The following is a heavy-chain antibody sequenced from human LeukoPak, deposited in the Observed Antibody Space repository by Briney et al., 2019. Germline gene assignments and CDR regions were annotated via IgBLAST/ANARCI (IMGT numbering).Heavy chain of an antibody. J-gene: IGHJ3*02. Sequence: QSGGSLRLSCAASGFTFSSYGMHWVRQAPGKGLEWVAVIWYGGSNKYYADSVKGRFTISRDNSKNTLYLQMNSLRAEDTAVYYCARALNGYGSAFDIWGQGTMVTVSS. V-gene: IGHV3-33*08. CDR3: ARALNGYGSAFDI. D-gene: IGHD6-13*01. CDR1: GFTFSSYG. CDR2: IWYGGSNK.